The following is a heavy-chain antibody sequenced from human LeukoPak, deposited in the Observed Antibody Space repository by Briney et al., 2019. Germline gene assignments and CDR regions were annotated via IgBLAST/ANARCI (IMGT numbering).Heavy chain of an antibody. Sequence: GASVKVSCKASGYTFTSYGISWVRQAPGQGLEWMGWMNPNSGNTGYAQKFQGRVTMTRNTSISTAYMELSSLRSEDTAVYYCARSATTDSYLDYWGQGTLVTVSS. CDR1: GYTFTSYG. CDR2: MNPNSGNT. D-gene: IGHD5-18*01. V-gene: IGHV1-8*02. J-gene: IGHJ4*02. CDR3: ARSATTDSYLDY.